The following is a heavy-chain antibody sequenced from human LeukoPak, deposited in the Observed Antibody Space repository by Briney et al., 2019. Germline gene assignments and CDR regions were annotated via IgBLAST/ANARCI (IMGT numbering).Heavy chain of an antibody. CDR2: INQHGGEK. D-gene: IGHD2-2*01. CDR3: ATGRGCTTCYLPDQ. CDR1: GFTFSNYW. V-gene: IGHV3-7*01. J-gene: IGHJ4*02. Sequence: GGSLRLSCAASGFTFSNYWMNWVRQAPGKGLEWVANINQHGGEKYYVDSVKGRFTISRDNAKNSLYLQMNSLRAEDTAVYHCATGRGCTTCYLPDQWGQGTLVTVSS.